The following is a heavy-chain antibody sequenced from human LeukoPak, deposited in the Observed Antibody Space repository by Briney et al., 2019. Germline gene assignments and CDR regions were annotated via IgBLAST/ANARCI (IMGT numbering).Heavy chain of an antibody. CDR2: IYTSGST. J-gene: IGHJ4*02. CDR3: ARVKGGSYSFDY. CDR1: GGSISSGSYY. V-gene: IGHV4-61*02. D-gene: IGHD1-26*01. Sequence: SQTLSLTCTVSGGSISSGSYYWSWIRQPAGKGLEWIGRIYTSGSTNYNPSLKSRVTISVDTSKNQFSLKLSSVTAADTAVYYCARVKGGSYSFDYWGQGTLVTVSS.